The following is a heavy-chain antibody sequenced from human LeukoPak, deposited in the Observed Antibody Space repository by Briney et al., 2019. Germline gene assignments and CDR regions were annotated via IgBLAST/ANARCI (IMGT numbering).Heavy chain of an antibody. CDR1: GFTFSNFG. D-gene: IGHD2-8*01. V-gene: IGHV3-23*01. Sequence: PGGSLRLSCAASGFTFSNFGITWVRQAPGKGRGWVSTIVGGDGDTYFTDSVKGRFTISRDISKNTVYLQMNSLRGDDTAVYYCAKYGIVLPPGSHIPHWFDFWGQGSLITVTS. CDR3: AKYGIVLPPGSHIPHWFDF. CDR2: IVGGDGDT. J-gene: IGHJ5*01.